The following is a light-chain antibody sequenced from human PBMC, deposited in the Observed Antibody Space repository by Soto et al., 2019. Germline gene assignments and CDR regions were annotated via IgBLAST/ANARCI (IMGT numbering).Light chain of an antibody. Sequence: DIQMTQSPSSLSASVGDRVTITCRASQSITTYLHWYRQKPGKAPKLMIYAASSLQSGVPSRFSGSGSETELTLSISSLQPADFATYCCQQIYSAPITVGGGTKVEIK. V-gene: IGKV1-39*01. CDR2: AAS. CDR3: QQIYSAPIT. CDR1: QSITTY. J-gene: IGKJ4*01.